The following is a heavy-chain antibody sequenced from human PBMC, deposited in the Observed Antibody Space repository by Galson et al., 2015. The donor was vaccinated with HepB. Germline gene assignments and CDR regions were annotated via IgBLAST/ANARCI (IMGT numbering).Heavy chain of an antibody. CDR1: GFTFDDYA. Sequence: SLRLSCAASGFTFDDYAMHWVRQAPGKGLEWVSGISWNSGSIGYADSVKGRFTISRDNAKNSLYLQMNSLRAEDTALYYCAKGDGTMVQGVTSLFDYWGQGTLVTVSS. CDR3: AKGDGTMVQGVTSLFDY. CDR2: ISWNSGSI. J-gene: IGHJ4*02. V-gene: IGHV3-9*01. D-gene: IGHD3-10*01.